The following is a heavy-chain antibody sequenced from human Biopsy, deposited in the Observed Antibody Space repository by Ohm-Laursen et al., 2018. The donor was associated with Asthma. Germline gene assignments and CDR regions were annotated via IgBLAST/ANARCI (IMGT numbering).Heavy chain of an antibody. J-gene: IGHJ5*02. V-gene: IGHV1-2*02. D-gene: IGHD7-27*01. CDR3: ARVQKSPGDRWFDP. CDR2: LNPNGGAT. Sequence: GASVKVSCKTSAYTFIGYHLHWVRQAPGEGLEWMGGLNPNGGATIYAQKFQGRVTMTRDTSTSTAYMELSRLTSDDTAVYYCARVQKSPGDRWFDPWGQGTLVTVSS. CDR1: AYTFIGYH.